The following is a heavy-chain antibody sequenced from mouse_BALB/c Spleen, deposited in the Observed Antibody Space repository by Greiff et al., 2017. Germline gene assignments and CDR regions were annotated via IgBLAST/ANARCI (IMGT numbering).Heavy chain of an antibody. J-gene: IGHJ3*01. CDR3: AISGATMITTFAY. V-gene: IGHV1-82*01. D-gene: IGHD2-4*01. CDR1: GYAFSSSW. CDR2: IYPGDGDT. Sequence: QVQLQQSGPELVKPGASVKISCKASGYAFSSSWMNWVKQRPGQGLEWIGRIYPGDGDTNYNGKFKGKATLTADKSSSTAYMQLSSLTSVDSAVYFCAISGATMITTFAYWGQGTLVTVSA.